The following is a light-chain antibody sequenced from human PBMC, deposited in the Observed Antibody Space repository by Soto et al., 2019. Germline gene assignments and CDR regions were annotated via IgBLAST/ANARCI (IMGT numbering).Light chain of an antibody. CDR1: SSNIGSNT. Sequence: QSVLTQPPSASGTPGQRVTISCSGSSSNIGSNTVNWYQQLPGPAPKLVIYSNNQRPSWVLYRVSGSKSGTSASLAISGLQCEDEADDFCAAWDDSLNGRVFGGGTKLTVL. J-gene: IGLJ3*02. CDR2: SNN. CDR3: AAWDDSLNGRV. V-gene: IGLV1-44*01.